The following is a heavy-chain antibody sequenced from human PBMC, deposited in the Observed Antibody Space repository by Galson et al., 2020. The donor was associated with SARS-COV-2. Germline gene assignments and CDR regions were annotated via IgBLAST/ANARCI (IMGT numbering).Heavy chain of an antibody. J-gene: IGHJ6*02. Sequence: SQTLSLTCPVSGGSISTYYWTWIRQPPGKGLEWVGYMYYSGSTNYNPSLKSRVTISVDTSKNQLSLKLNSVTAADTAVYYCARLGCSSISCSSMDVWGQGTTVTVSS. V-gene: IGHV4-59*08. CDR1: GGSISTYY. CDR2: MYYSGST. CDR3: ARLGCSSISCSSMDV. D-gene: IGHD2-2*01.